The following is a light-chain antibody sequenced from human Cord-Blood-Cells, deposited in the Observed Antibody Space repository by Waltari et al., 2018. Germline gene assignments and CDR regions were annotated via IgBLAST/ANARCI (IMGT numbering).Light chain of an antibody. CDR1: SSHVGSYNL. J-gene: IGLJ1*01. Sequence: QSALTQPASVSGSPGPSITIPCTGTSSHVGSYNLVSWYQQHPGKAPKLMIYEGSKRPSGVSNRFSGSKSGNTASLTISGLQAEDEADYYCCSYAGSYVFGTGTKVTVL. CDR2: EGS. V-gene: IGLV2-23*01. CDR3: CSYAGSYV.